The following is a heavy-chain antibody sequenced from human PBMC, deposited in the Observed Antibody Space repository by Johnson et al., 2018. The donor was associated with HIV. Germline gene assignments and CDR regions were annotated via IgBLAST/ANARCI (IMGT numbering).Heavy chain of an antibody. CDR3: ARDHSGYDSVTAAFGI. CDR1: GFTFNSYA. V-gene: IGHV3-30-3*01. J-gene: IGHJ3*02. Sequence: QVQLVESGGGVVQPGRSLRLFCAASGFTFNSYAMHWVRQAPGKGLEWVAVISCDGSNTYYADSVKGRFTIARDNSKNTLYLQMNSLRAEDTAVYYCARDHSGYDSVTAAFGIWGQGKMVTVSS. CDR2: ISCDGSNT. D-gene: IGHD5-12*01.